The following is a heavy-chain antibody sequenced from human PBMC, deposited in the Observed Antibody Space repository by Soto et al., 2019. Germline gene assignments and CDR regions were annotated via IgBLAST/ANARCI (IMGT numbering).Heavy chain of an antibody. J-gene: IGHJ4*02. CDR3: ARVATSGRGTDC. D-gene: IGHD3-16*01. CDR1: GFTFSRHW. V-gene: IGHV3-7*04. CDR2: ITEDGSNQ. Sequence: GGSLRLSCAASGFTFSRHWMYWVRQAPGKGLEWVATITEDGSNQYYVDSVKGRFTISRDNSKNSLFLQMNSLRAEDTAVYSCARVATSGRGTDCWGQGTLVTVSS.